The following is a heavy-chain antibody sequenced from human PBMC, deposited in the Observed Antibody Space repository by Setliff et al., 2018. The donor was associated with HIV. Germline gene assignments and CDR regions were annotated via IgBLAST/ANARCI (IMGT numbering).Heavy chain of an antibody. V-gene: IGHV4-31*11. D-gene: IGHD6-19*01. CDR3: ANFLNSGGWNPGYFEH. J-gene: IGHJ1*01. Sequence: TLSLTCAVSGVSITSATYYWSWIRHSPGKGLEWIGYIDYSGSAFYNPSLKSRLTISRDTSKNQFSLRMKSVTAADTAVYYCANFLNSGGWNPGYFEHWGQGTLVTVSS. CDR2: IDYSGSA. CDR1: GVSITSATYY.